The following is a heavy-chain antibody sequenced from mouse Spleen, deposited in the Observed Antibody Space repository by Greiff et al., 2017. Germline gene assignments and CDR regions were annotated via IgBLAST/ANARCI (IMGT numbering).Heavy chain of an antibody. V-gene: IGHV1-82*01. CDR3: ARDGWDGAWFAY. Sequence: QVQLQQSGPELVKPGASVKISCKASGYAFSSSWMNWVKQRPGKGLEWIGRIYPGDGDTNYNGKFKGKATLTADKSSSTAYMQLSSLTSEDSAVYFCARDGWDGAWFAYWGQGTLVTVSA. CDR1: GYAFSSSW. D-gene: IGHD4-1*01. CDR2: IYPGDGDT. J-gene: IGHJ3*01.